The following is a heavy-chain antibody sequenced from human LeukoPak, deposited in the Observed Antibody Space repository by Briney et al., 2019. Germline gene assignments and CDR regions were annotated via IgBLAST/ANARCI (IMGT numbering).Heavy chain of an antibody. CDR3: ARSGFGVLYYYGMDV. D-gene: IGHD3-10*01. CDR1: VFTVSSNY. Sequence: GGSLRLSCAASVFTVSSNYMSWVREAPGKGLEWVSIIYGADSTYYADSVKGRFTISRDNSKNTLYLQMNSLRAEDTAVYYCARSGFGVLYYYGMDVWGQGTTVTVSS. J-gene: IGHJ6*02. CDR2: IYGADST. V-gene: IGHV3-66*01.